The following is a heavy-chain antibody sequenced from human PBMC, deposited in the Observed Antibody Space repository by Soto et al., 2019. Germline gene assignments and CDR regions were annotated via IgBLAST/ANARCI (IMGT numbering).Heavy chain of an antibody. Sequence: QLQLQESGPGLVKPSETLSLTCTVSGGSISSGTYYWGWIRQPPGKGLEWIGTIYYSGNTFYNPSLKCRVTMSGDTSRNHFSLNLNSVTAADSAVYYCASQAAVGTRVGACYFDYWGQGLLVTVSS. CDR2: IYYSGNT. V-gene: IGHV4-39*01. CDR3: ASQAAVGTRVGACYFDY. D-gene: IGHD6-13*01. J-gene: IGHJ4*02. CDR1: GGSISSGTYY.